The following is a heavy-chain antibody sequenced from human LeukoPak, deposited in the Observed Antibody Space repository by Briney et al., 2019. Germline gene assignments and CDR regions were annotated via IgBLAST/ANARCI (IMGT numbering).Heavy chain of an antibody. CDR1: GGSIRSSYYY. J-gene: IGHJ4*02. Sequence: PSETLSLTCTVSGGSIRSSYYYWGWIRHPPGKGLEWIGSIYDSGSTYYNPSLKSRVTISVDTSKNQFSLKLNSVTAADTAVYYCARDQDGIAARSGQNFDYWGQGTLVTVSS. V-gene: IGHV4-39*02. CDR2: IYDSGST. D-gene: IGHD6-6*01. CDR3: ARDQDGIAARSGQNFDY.